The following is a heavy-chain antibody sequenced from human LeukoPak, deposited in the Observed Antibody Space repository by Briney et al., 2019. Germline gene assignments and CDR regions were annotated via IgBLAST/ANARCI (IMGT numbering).Heavy chain of an antibody. CDR2: ISNTGSPI. V-gene: IGHV3-48*03. J-gene: IGHJ4*02. CDR1: GLTFRNEE. Sequence: GGSLRLSCVVSGLTFRNEEMNWVRQAPGKGLEWIAYISNTGSPIHYRDSVKGRFTISRDNAQSSLFLQMNSLRPDDTAIYYCARGGNYAPFDYWGQGVLVAVSS. D-gene: IGHD1-26*01. CDR3: ARGGNYAPFDY.